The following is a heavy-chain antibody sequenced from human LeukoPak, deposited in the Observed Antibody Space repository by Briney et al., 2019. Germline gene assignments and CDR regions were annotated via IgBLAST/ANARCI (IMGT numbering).Heavy chain of an antibody. Sequence: PGGSLRLSCAASGFTVSSNYMSWVRQAPGKGLEWVSSISSSSSYIYYADSVKGRFTISRDNAKNSLYLQMNSLRAEDTAVYYCAREIISSWDHYFDYWGQGTLVTVSS. V-gene: IGHV3-21*01. J-gene: IGHJ4*02. CDR1: GFTVSSNY. CDR3: AREIISSWDHYFDY. CDR2: ISSSSSYI. D-gene: IGHD6-13*01.